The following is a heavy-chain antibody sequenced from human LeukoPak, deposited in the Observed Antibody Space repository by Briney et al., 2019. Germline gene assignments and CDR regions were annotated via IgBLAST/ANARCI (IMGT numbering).Heavy chain of an antibody. CDR2: IRSDGVEK. V-gene: IGHV3-7*03. D-gene: IGHD5-12*01. Sequence: GGSLRLSCTAAGFSLSMYWMSWVRQAPGKGLEWVANIRSDGVEKYYVDSVRGRFTISTDTAKNTLYLQMNSLRADDTAVHYCAREFTGYGNTDYWGQGTLVTVSS. J-gene: IGHJ4*02. CDR1: GFSLSMYW. CDR3: AREFTGYGNTDY.